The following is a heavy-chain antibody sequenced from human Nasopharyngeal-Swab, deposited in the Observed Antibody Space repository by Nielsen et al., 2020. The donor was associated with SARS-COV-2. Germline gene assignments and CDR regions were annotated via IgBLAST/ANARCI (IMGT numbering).Heavy chain of an antibody. Sequence: ASVKVSCKASGYTFIGYGFSWVRQAPGQGLEWMGWISTYNGKTNYAQKFQGRVTMTTDTSTSTAYMELRSLRFDDTAVYYCARASGDGIVATIWNYYYYGMDVWGKGTTVTVSS. D-gene: IGHD5-12*01. V-gene: IGHV1-18*01. CDR3: ARASGDGIVATIWNYYYYGMDV. J-gene: IGHJ6*04. CDR2: ISTYNGKT. CDR1: GYTFIGYG.